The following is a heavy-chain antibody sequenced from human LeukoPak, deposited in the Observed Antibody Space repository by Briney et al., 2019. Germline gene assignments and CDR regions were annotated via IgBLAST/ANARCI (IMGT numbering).Heavy chain of an antibody. D-gene: IGHD3/OR15-3a*01. V-gene: IGHV3-23*01. J-gene: IGHJ3*02. CDR2: ISGSGGST. Sequence: QPGGSLRLSSAASGFTFRSHDMSWVRQAPGKGLEWVSGISGSGGSTFYADSVKGRFTISRDNSKNTLYLQMNGLRVEDTAVYYCVREGPRGLAFDIWGQGTMVTVSS. CDR1: GFTFRSHD. CDR3: VREGPRGLAFDI.